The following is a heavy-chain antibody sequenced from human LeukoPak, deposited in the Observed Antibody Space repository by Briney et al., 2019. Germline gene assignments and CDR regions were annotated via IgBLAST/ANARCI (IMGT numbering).Heavy chain of an antibody. D-gene: IGHD3-9*01. J-gene: IGHJ4*02. CDR1: GGSISSSNW. V-gene: IGHV4-4*02. Sequence: SETLSLTCAVSGGSISSSNWWSWVRQPPGKGLEWIGEIYHSGSTYYNPSLKSRVTISVDTSKNQFSLKLSSVTAADMAVYYCARVRYFGSIDYWGQGTLVTVSS. CDR3: ARVRYFGSIDY. CDR2: IYHSGST.